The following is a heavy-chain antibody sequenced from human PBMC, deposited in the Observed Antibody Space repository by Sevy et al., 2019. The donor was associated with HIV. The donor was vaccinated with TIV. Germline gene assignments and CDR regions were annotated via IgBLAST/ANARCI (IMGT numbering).Heavy chain of an antibody. Sequence: GGSLRLSCAASGFTFINYGMSWVRQAPGKGLEWVSVISGSGDTTNYADSVKGRFVISRDNSKDTMYLQLNSLRAEDTAVYYWAKDIRVALVVPSPGYGMDVWGHGTSVTVSS. CDR1: GFTFINYG. CDR3: AKDIRVALVVPSPGYGMDV. J-gene: IGHJ6*02. D-gene: IGHD2-15*01. CDR2: ISGSGDTT. V-gene: IGHV3-23*01.